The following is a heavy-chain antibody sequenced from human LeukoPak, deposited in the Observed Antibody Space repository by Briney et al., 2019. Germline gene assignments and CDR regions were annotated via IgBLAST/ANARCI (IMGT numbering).Heavy chain of an antibody. CDR2: IIPILGIA. D-gene: IGHD3-22*01. J-gene: IGHJ3*02. V-gene: IGHV1-69*04. CDR3: ARDSSGYAFDI. CDR1: GGTFSSYA. Sequence: SVKVSCKASGGTFSSYAISWVRQAPGQGLEWMGRIIPILGIANYAQKFQGRVTVTADKSTSTAYMELSSLRSEDTAVYYCARDSSGYAFDIWGQGTMVTVSS.